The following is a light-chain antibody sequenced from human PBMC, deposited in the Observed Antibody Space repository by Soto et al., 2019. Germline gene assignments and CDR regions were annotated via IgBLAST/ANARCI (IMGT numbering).Light chain of an antibody. V-gene: IGKV3D-15*01. CDR3: QQYNNWPTWT. CDR1: QRVSYN. Sequence: TQSPATLSLSPCKRATLSWRASQRVSYNIAWYQQQPRHAPRLLISDASDRATGIPARFSGSGSGTEFTLIISSLLSEDFAVYYCQQYNNWPTWTFGQGTKVDIK. CDR2: DAS. J-gene: IGKJ1*01.